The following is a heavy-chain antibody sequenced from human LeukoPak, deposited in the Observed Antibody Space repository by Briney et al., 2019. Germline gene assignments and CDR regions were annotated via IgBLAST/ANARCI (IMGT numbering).Heavy chain of an antibody. D-gene: IGHD6-13*01. CDR3: ARDPGIAAAGTAP. V-gene: IGHV1-69*06. J-gene: IGHJ5*02. CDR1: GYTFTSYG. Sequence: SVKVSCKASGYTFTSYGISWVRQAPGQGLEWMGGIFPIFRTANYAQNFQGRVTITADKSTSTAYMELSSLRSEDTAVYYCARDPGIAAAGTAPWGQGTLVTVSS. CDR2: IFPIFRTA.